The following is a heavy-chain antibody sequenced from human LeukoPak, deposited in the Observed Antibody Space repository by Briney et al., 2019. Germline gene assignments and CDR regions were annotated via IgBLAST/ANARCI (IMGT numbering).Heavy chain of an antibody. J-gene: IGHJ5*02. V-gene: IGHV3-74*01. D-gene: IGHD6-13*01. CDR2: INSVGGST. CDR1: GFTFSSYG. CDR3: ARESGIAAALDL. Sequence: GGSLRLSCAASGFTFSSYGMHWVRQAPGKGLVWVSRINSVGGSTNYADSVKGRFTISRDNAKNMLYLQMNSLRAEDTAVYYCARESGIAAALDLWGQGTLVTVSS.